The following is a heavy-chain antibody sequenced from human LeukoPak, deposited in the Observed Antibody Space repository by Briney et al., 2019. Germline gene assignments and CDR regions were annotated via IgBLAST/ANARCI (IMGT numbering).Heavy chain of an antibody. CDR1: GGSISSYY. Sequence: ASETLSLTRTASGGSISSYYWSWIRQPPGKGLEWIGYICYSGSTNYNPSLKSRVTISVDTSKNQFSLKLSSVTAADTAVYYCARHDTHSTPYGDYTPFDYWGQGTLVTVSS. J-gene: IGHJ4*02. V-gene: IGHV4-59*08. D-gene: IGHD4-17*01. CDR3: ARHDTHSTPYGDYTPFDY. CDR2: ICYSGST.